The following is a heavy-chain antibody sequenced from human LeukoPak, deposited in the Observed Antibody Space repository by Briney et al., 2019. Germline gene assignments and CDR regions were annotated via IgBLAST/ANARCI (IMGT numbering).Heavy chain of an antibody. D-gene: IGHD3-22*01. CDR3: ARGHYYDGSAV. J-gene: IGHJ4*02. V-gene: IGHV4-39*01. CDR2: IYYSGST. Sequence: SETLSLTCTVSGGSISSSSYYWGWIRQPPGKGLEWIGSIYYSGSTYYNPSLKSRVTISVDTSKNQFSLKLSSVTAADTAVYYCARGHYYDGSAVWGQGTLVTVSS. CDR1: GGSISSSSYY.